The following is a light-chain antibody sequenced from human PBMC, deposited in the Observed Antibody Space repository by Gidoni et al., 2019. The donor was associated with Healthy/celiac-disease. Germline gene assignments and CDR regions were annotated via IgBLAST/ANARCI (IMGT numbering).Light chain of an antibody. CDR3: QQYGGT. J-gene: IGKJ1*01. V-gene: IGKV1-5*01. Sequence: DIQMTQSPSTLSASVGDRVTITGRVSQRISSWLAWYQQKPGKVPKLLIYDASSLESGVPSRFSGSGSATEFTLTISSLQPDDFATYYCQQYGGTFGQGTKVEIK. CDR2: DAS. CDR1: QRISSW.